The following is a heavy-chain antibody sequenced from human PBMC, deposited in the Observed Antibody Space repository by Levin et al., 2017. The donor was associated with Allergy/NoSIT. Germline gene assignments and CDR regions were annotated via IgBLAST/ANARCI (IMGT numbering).Heavy chain of an antibody. CDR3: AKDPVHYYDGSNSYI. D-gene: IGHD3-22*01. Sequence: GGSLRLSCAASGFTFSSYAMSWVRQAPGKGLEWVSAISGIGNSTYYADSVKGRFTISRDSSKNTLYLEMNTLRAEDTAVYYCAKDPVHYYDGSNSYIWGRGTLVTVSS. CDR2: ISGIGNST. CDR1: GFTFSSYA. J-gene: IGHJ4*02. V-gene: IGHV3-23*01.